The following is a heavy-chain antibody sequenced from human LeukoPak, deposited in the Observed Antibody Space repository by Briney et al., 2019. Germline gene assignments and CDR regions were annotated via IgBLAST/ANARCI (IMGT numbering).Heavy chain of an antibody. D-gene: IGHD4-17*01. Sequence: ATVKVSCKASGYTFTSYYMHWVRQAPGQGLEWMGIINPSGGSTSYAQKFQGRVTMTRDTSTSTVYMEPSSLRSEDTAVYYCANDYGDYKFDYWGQGTLVTVSS. CDR2: INPSGGST. J-gene: IGHJ4*02. CDR1: GYTFTSYY. CDR3: ANDYGDYKFDY. V-gene: IGHV1-46*01.